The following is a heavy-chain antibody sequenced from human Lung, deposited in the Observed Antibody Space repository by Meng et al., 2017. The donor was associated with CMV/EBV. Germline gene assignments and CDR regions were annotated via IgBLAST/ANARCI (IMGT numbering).Heavy chain of an antibody. CDR1: GYTFTSSS. D-gene: IGHD6-19*01. J-gene: IGHJ4*02. CDR3: ARGNGWRFDY. CDR2: ININTGNP. V-gene: IGHV7-4-1*01. Sequence: QVQLVPSGSEFKKPGDSVKVSCQAAGYTFTSSSMNWVRHAPGQGLEWMGWININTGNPTYAQGFTGRFVFSLDTSVSTAYLQIDSLKADDTAVYYCARGNGWRFDYWGQGTLVTVSS.